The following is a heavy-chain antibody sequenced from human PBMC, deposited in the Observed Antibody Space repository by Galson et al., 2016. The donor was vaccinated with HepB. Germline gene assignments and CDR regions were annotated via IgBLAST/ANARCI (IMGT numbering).Heavy chain of an antibody. J-gene: IGHJ4*02. CDR1: GFRFTNYA. CDR2: ISGSGGNT. V-gene: IGHV3-23*01. CDR3: ARDFDY. Sequence: SLRLSCAASGFRFTNYAMSWVRQAPGKGLEWVSTISGSGGNTYYADSVKGRFTISRDNSRNTVYLQMHSLRAEDTAVYFCARDFDYWGQGTLVTVSS.